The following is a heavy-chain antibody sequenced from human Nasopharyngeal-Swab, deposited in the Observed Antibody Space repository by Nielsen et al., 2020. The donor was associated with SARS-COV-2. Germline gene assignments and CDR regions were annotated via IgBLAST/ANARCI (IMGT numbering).Heavy chain of an antibody. Sequence: WIRQPPGKGLEWIGSIYYSGSTYYNPSLKSRVTISVDTFKNQFSLKLSSVTAADTAVYYCATPWELSAYWGQGTLVTVSS. D-gene: IGHD1-26*01. CDR3: ATPWELSAY. CDR2: IYYSGST. J-gene: IGHJ4*02. V-gene: IGHV4-39*01.